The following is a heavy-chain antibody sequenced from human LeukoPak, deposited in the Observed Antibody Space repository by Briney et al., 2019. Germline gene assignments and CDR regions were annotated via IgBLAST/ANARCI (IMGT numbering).Heavy chain of an antibody. J-gene: IGHJ4*02. CDR1: GYSISSGFY. D-gene: IGHD3-22*01. CDR2: IYYSGST. V-gene: IGHV4-38-2*02. CDR3: ARVTGYMIEDYFDY. Sequence: SETLSLTCTVSGYSISSGFYWGWIRQPPGKGLEWIGYIYYSGSTNYNPSLKSRVTISVDTSKNQFSLRLRSVTAADTAVYYCARVTGYMIEDYFDYWGQGTLVTVSS.